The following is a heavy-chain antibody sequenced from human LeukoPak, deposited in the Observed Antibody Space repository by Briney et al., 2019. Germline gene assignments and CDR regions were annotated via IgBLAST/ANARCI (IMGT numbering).Heavy chain of an antibody. CDR1: GFTFSNYA. J-gene: IGHJ4*02. CDR2: ISYDGSNK. D-gene: IGHD6-13*01. Sequence: GGSLRLSCAASGFTFSNYAMHWVSQAPGKGLEWVAVISYDGSNKYYADSVKGRFTISRDNSKNTVYLQMNSLRAEDTAVFHCARDPRRSSQTGYFDYWGQGNLVTVSS. V-gene: IGHV3-30*04. CDR3: ARDPRRSSQTGYFDY.